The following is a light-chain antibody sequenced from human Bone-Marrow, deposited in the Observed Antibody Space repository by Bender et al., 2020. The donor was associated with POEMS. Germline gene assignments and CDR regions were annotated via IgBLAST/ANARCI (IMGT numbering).Light chain of an antibody. CDR3: TSYIRTDPYVV. CDR1: TSDVDANNY. V-gene: IGLV2-8*01. J-gene: IGLJ2*01. CDR2: EVT. Sequence: QSALTQPPSASGSPGQSVTVSCTRVTSDVDANNYVSWYQQYPGTAPRLLIYEVTKRPSGVPARFSGSKSGNTASLTVSSLQAEDEATYYCTSYIRTDPYVVFGGGTKLTVL.